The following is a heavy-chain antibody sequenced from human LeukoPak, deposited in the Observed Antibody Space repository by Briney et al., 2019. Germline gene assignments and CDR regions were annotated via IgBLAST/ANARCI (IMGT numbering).Heavy chain of an antibody. CDR2: INPIGGTT. Sequence: ASVKVSCKASGYTFTTYYIHWVRQAPGQGLEWMGIINPIGGTTDYAQKFQGRVTMTRDTSTSTVYMELSSLRSEDTAVYYCARQQGLQNLNFNYWGQGTLVTVSS. CDR1: GYTFTTYY. CDR3: ARQQGLQNLNFNY. V-gene: IGHV1-46*01. D-gene: IGHD4-11*01. J-gene: IGHJ4*02.